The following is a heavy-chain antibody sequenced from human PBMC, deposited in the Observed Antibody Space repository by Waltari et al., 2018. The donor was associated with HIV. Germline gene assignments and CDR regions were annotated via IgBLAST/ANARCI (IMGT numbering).Heavy chain of an antibody. Sequence: QEQLVQSGAEVKNPGASVKVSCKASGYTFIDYYIHWVRQAPGHGLECMGRINPKTGGTHDPRKFQGRVIRTRDTSMITVDMDLTRLRADDTALYFCARGYVRNDLRGLFHLWGRGTPVTVSS. CDR2: INPKTGGT. CDR3: ARGYVRNDLRGLFHL. J-gene: IGHJ2*01. CDR1: GYTFIDYY. V-gene: IGHV1-2*06. D-gene: IGHD2-2*01.